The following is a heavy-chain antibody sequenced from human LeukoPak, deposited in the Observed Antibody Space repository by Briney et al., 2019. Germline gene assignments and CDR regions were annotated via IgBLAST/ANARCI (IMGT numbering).Heavy chain of an antibody. Sequence: GGSLRLSCAASGFTVSSNYMSWVRQAPGKGLEWVSVIYSGGSTYYADSVKGRFTISRDNSKNTLYLQMNSLRAEDTAVYYCAKDPPSKYDSSGYYFDYWGQGTLVTVSS. CDR1: GFTVSSNY. CDR2: IYSGGST. D-gene: IGHD3-22*01. J-gene: IGHJ4*02. V-gene: IGHV3-66*01. CDR3: AKDPPSKYDSSGYYFDY.